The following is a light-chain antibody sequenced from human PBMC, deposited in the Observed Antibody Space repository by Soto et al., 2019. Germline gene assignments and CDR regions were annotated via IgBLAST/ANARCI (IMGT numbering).Light chain of an antibody. Sequence: QSVLTQPPSASGTPGQRVTISCSGSNSNIGSNNVNWYQQLPGTAPKLLIYYDNMRPSGVPDRFSGSKSGTSASLAISGLQSDDEADYYCAAWDDSLNGRVFGTGTKLTVL. J-gene: IGLJ1*01. CDR3: AAWDDSLNGRV. CDR1: NSNIGSNN. V-gene: IGLV1-44*01. CDR2: YDN.